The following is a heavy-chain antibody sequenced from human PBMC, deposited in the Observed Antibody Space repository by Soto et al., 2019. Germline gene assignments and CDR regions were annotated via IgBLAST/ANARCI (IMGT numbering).Heavy chain of an antibody. J-gene: IGHJ4*02. CDR1: GFTLSSYA. CDR3: ATALPYYYDSSGYPHDY. V-gene: IGHV3-23*01. Sequence: EVQLLESGGGLVQPGGSLRLSCAASGFTLSSYAMSWVRQAPGKGLEWVSAISGSGGSTYYADSVKGRFTISRDNSKNTLYLQMNSLRAEDTAVYYCATALPYYYDSSGYPHDYWGQGTLVTVSS. CDR2: ISGSGGST. D-gene: IGHD3-22*01.